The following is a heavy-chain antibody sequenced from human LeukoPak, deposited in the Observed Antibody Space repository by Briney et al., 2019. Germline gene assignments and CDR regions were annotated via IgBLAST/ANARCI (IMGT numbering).Heavy chain of an antibody. CDR3: TRVLVGATTASSAFDI. V-gene: IGHV1-2*02. Sequence: ASVKVSCKASGYTFTGYYMHWVRQAPGQGLEWMGWINPNSGGTNYAQKFQGRVTMTRDTSISTAYMELGRLRSDDTAVYYCTRVLVGATTASSAFDIWGQGTMVTVSS. D-gene: IGHD1-26*01. CDR2: INPNSGGT. CDR1: GYTFTGYY. J-gene: IGHJ3*02.